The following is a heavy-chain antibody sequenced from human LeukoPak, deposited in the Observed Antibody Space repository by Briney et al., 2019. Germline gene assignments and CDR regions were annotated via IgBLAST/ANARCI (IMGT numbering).Heavy chain of an antibody. CDR3: ARSPPGIVFDY. Sequence: PSETLSLTCAVYGGSFSGYYWSWIRLPPGKGLEWIGEINHSGSTNYNPSLKSRVTISVDTSKNQFSLKLSSVTAADTAVYYCARSPPGIVFDYWGQGTLVTVSS. D-gene: IGHD1-26*01. CDR2: INHSGST. CDR1: GGSFSGYY. J-gene: IGHJ4*02. V-gene: IGHV4-34*01.